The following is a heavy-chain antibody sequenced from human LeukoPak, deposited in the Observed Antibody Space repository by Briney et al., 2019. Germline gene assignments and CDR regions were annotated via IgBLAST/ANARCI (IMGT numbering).Heavy chain of an antibody. CDR1: GGYISSSSYF. Sequence: PSETLSLTCTVSGGYISSSSYFWAWIRQPPGKGLQCIGSMSYSGIAYYNPSLKSRVAISVDTSTTQSSLNLTSVTAADTAVYYCARHLRSAYDPRAIDYWGEGTLVTVSS. CDR2: MSYSGIA. V-gene: IGHV4-39*01. CDR3: ARHLRSAYDPRAIDY. J-gene: IGHJ4*02. D-gene: IGHD3-3*01.